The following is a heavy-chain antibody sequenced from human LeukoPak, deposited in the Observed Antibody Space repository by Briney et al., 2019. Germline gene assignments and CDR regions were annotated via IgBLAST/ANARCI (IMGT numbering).Heavy chain of an antibody. CDR3: ARDRDVVVVPAAPDAFDI. CDR1: GFTFSSYA. J-gene: IGHJ3*02. CDR2: ISSSSTYI. Sequence: GGSLRLSCAASGFTFSSYAMSRVRQAPGKGLEWVSFISSSSTYIYYADSVKGRFTISRDNAKNSLYLQMNSLRAEDTVVYYCARDRDVVVVPAAPDAFDIWGQGTMVTVSS. D-gene: IGHD2-2*01. V-gene: IGHV3-21*01.